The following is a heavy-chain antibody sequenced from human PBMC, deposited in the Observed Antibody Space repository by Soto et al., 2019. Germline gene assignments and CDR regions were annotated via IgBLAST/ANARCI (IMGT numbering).Heavy chain of an antibody. CDR1: GILFSTYA. CDR3: ALEYQFDRSTSARQVARHI. V-gene: IGHV3-23*05. Sequence: VQLLESGGGVAHPGGSLRVSCTASGILFSTYAMTWVRQAPGKGLEWVAAIASGSRKKYYAKSVQGRFVISRDDSRDMVYLQMNSLGVDDTAIYYCALEYQFDRSTSARQVARHIWGQGTMVSVYS. CDR2: IASGSRKK. J-gene: IGHJ3*02. D-gene: IGHD3-3*01.